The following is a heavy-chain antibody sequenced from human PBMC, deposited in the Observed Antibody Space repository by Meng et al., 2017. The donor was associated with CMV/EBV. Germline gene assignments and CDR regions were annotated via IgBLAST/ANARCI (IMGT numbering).Heavy chain of an antibody. V-gene: IGHV1-2*02. D-gene: IGHD6-19*01. CDR3: VRSSGWSLFDY. CDR1: GFTLSDYY. Sequence: PAQSGCEMKKPGASVKVPCTTSGFTLSDYYIHWVRQAPGQGLEWMGWVNSNNDATNYARKFQGRVSMTRDTSISTAHMELSRLMSDDTAVYYCVRSSGWSLFDYWGQGTLVTVSS. J-gene: IGHJ4*02. CDR2: VNSNNDAT.